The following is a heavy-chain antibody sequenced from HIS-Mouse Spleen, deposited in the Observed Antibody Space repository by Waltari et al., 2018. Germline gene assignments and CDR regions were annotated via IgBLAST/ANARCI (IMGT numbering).Heavy chain of an antibody. J-gene: IGHJ2*01. V-gene: IGHV4-39*07. CDR1: GGSISSSSYY. Sequence: QLQLQESGPGLVKPSETLSLTCTVSGGSISSSSYYWGWVRQPPRKGLAWIGSIYYSGSTYYNPSLKGRVTISVDTSKNQFSLKLSSVTAADTAVYYCAREIPYSSSWYDWYLDLWGRGTLVTVSS. CDR3: AREIPYSSSWYDWYLDL. CDR2: IYYSGST. D-gene: IGHD6-13*01.